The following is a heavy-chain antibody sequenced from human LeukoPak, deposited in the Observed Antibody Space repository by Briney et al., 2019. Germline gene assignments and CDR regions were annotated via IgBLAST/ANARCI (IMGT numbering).Heavy chain of an antibody. CDR3: AKSGSGSYHNPPLDY. V-gene: IGHV3-9*01. Sequence: GRSLRLSCAASGFTFDDYAMHWVRHAPGKGLEWVSGISWNSGSIGYADSVKGRFTISRDNAKNSLYLQMNSLRAEDTALYYCAKSGSGSYHNPPLDYWGQGTLVTVSS. J-gene: IGHJ4*02. CDR2: ISWNSGSI. CDR1: GFTFDDYA. D-gene: IGHD3-10*01.